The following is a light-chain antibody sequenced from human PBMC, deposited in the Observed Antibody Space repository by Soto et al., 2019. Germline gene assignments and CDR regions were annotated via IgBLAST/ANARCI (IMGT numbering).Light chain of an antibody. CDR1: SSDVGGYNY. CDR2: AVN. J-gene: IGLJ1*01. Sequence: QSGLAQPPSACGSPGQSGTISCTGSSSDVGGYNYVSWYQQHPGRAPKILMYAVNKRASGVPDRFFGSKSGNTASLTVSGLQPEDEAESHCSSYAGTYSVFGTGTKVT. CDR3: SSYAGTYSV. V-gene: IGLV2-8*01.